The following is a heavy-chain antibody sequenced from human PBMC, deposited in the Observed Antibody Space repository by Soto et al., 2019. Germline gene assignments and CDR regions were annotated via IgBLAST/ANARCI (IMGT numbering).Heavy chain of an antibody. CDR3: ARGRLPSPYDLGWFDP. V-gene: IGHV1-8*01. D-gene: IGHD3-3*01. CDR2: MNPNSGNT. Sequence: ASVKVSCKASGYTFTSYDINWVRQATGQGLEWMGWMNPNSGNTGYAQKFQGRVTMTRNTSISTAYMELSSLRSEDTAVYYCARGRLPSPYDLGWFDPWGQGALVTVSS. J-gene: IGHJ5*02. CDR1: GYTFTSYD.